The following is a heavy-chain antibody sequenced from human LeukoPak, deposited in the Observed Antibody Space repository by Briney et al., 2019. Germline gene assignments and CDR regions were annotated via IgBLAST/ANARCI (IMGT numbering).Heavy chain of an antibody. D-gene: IGHD3-9*01. J-gene: IGHJ4*02. CDR3: AREDYDILTGYSKSYYFDY. CDR2: ISAYNGNT. Sequence: ASVKVSCKASGYTFTSYGISWVRQAPGQGLEWMGWISAYNGNTNYAQELQGRVTMTTDTSTSTAYMELRSLRSDDTAVYYCAREDYDILTGYSKSYYFDYWGQGTLVTVSS. V-gene: IGHV1-18*01. CDR1: GYTFTSYG.